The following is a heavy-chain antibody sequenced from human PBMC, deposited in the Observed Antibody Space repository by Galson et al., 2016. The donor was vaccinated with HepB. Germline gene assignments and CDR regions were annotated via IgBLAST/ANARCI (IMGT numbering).Heavy chain of an antibody. CDR2: IYPDDSDT. Sequence: QSGAEVKKPGESLKISCTGSGYTFNSYWIGWVRQMPGKGLEWMGIIYPDDSDTTYSPSFQGQVTISADKSISTAYLQWSSLKAPDTAMYYCASSVGVAGLDYWGQGTLVTVSS. J-gene: IGHJ4*02. CDR3: ASSVGVAGLDY. D-gene: IGHD6-19*01. CDR1: GYTFNSYW. V-gene: IGHV5-51*01.